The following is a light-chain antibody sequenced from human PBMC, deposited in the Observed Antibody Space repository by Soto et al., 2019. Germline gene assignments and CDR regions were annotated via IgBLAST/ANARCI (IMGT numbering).Light chain of an antibody. CDR2: EVS. J-gene: IGLJ1*01. CDR3: CSYTRTSNHYF. CDR1: SSDVGGYNY. Sequence: QSVLTQPPSASGSPGQSVTSSCTGTSSDVGGYNYVSWYQQHPGKAPKVIMYEVSKRPSGVPARFSGSKSGNTASLTLSGLQAEDEAAHSCCSYTRTSNHYFFGSGTKATVL. V-gene: IGLV2-8*01.